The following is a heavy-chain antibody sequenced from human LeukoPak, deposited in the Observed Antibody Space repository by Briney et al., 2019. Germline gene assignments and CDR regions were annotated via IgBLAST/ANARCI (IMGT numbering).Heavy chain of an antibody. Sequence: SETLSLTCTVSGGSISSYYWSWIRQPPGKGLEWIGYIYHSGSTYYNPSLKSRVTISLDRSKNQFSLNLSSVTAADTAMYYCARQPPYGQYFDYWGQGTLVTVSS. J-gene: IGHJ4*02. V-gene: IGHV4-59*08. CDR1: GGSISSYY. CDR3: ARQPPYGQYFDY. CDR2: IYHSGST. D-gene: IGHD3-10*01.